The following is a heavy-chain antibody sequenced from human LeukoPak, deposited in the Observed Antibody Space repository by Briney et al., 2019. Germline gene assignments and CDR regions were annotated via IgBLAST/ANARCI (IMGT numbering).Heavy chain of an antibody. Sequence: SGGSLRLSCAASGFTFSTSWMNWVRQAPGKGLEWVANIKEDGSEEYYVDSVKGRFTISRDNARKSLYLQMNGLRVEDTAVYYCARGYSGYEFGYWGQGTLVTVSS. CDR1: GFTFSTSW. J-gene: IGHJ4*02. CDR3: ARGYSGYEFGY. CDR2: IKEDGSEE. V-gene: IGHV3-7*04. D-gene: IGHD5-12*01.